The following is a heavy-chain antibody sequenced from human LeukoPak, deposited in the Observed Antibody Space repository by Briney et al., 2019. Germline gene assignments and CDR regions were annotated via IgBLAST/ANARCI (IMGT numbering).Heavy chain of an antibody. CDR1: GGSISSGDYY. V-gene: IGHV4-30-4*01. D-gene: IGHD4-17*01. Sequence: SETLSLTCTVSGGSISSGDYYWSWIRQPPGKGLEWIGYIYYSGSTYYNPSLKSRVTISVDTSKNQFSLKLSSVTAADTAVYYCARVNATVTLDFDYWGQGTLVTVSS. CDR2: IYYSGST. CDR3: ARVNATVTLDFDY. J-gene: IGHJ4*02.